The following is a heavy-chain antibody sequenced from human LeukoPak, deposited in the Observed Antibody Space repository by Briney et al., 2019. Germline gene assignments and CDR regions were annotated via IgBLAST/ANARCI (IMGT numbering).Heavy chain of an antibody. D-gene: IGHD6-13*01. CDR1: GGSISSYY. Sequence: SETLSLTCTVSGGSISSYYWSWIRQPPGKGLEWIGYIYYSGGTNYNPSLKSRVTISVDTSKNQFSLKLSSVTAADTAVYYCARLVWAAAGTRDAFDIWGQGTMVTVSS. CDR2: IYYSGGT. V-gene: IGHV4-59*08. J-gene: IGHJ3*02. CDR3: ARLVWAAAGTRDAFDI.